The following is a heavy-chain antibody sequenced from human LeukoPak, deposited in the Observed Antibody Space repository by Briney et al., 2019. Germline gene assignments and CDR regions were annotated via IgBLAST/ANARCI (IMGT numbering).Heavy chain of an antibody. D-gene: IGHD4-17*01. V-gene: IGHV3-23*01. CDR3: AKDDYGDYLGFDY. CDR1: GFTFSSYA. J-gene: IGHJ4*02. CDR2: ISGSGGST. Sequence: GGSLRLSYAASGFTFSSYAMSWVRQAPGKGLEGVSAISGSGGSTYYADSVKGRFTISRDNSKNTLYLQMNSLRAADTAVYYCAKDDYGDYLGFDYWGQGTLVTVSS.